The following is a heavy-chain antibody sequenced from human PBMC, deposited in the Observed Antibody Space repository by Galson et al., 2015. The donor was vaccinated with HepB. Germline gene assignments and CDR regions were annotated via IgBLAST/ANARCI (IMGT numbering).Heavy chain of an antibody. D-gene: IGHD7-27*01. CDR1: GFTFSSYS. CDR3: ARAQWLTGDY. Sequence: SLRLSCAASGFTFSSYSMNWVRQAPGKGLEWVSYISSSSSTIYYADSVKGRFTISRDNAKNSLYLQMNSLRAEDTAVYYCARAQWLTGDYWGQGTLVTVSS. J-gene: IGHJ4*02. V-gene: IGHV3-48*04. CDR2: ISSSSSTI.